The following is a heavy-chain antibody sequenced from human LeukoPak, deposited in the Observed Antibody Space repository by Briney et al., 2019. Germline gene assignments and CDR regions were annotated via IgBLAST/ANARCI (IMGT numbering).Heavy chain of an antibody. CDR2: IYHSGST. J-gene: IGHJ4*02. CDR1: GYSISSGYY. V-gene: IGHV4-38-2*02. CDR3: ARDSSGWSAGDY. Sequence: SETLSPTCTVSGYSISSGYYWGWIRQPPGKGLEWIGSIYHSGSTYYNPSLKSRVTISVDTSKNQFSLKLSSVTAADTAVYYCARDSSGWSAGDYWGQGTLVTVPS. D-gene: IGHD6-19*01.